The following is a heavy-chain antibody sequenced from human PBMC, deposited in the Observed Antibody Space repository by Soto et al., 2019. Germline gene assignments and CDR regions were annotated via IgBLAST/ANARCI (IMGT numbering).Heavy chain of an antibody. J-gene: IGHJ5*02. V-gene: IGHV3-23*01. CDR1: GFTFSSYA. Sequence: HPGGSLRLSCAASGFTFSSYAMSWVRQAPGKGLEWVSAISGSGGSTYYADSVKGRFTISRDNSKNTLYLQMNSLRAEDTAVYYCAKDLRVTPDPTNYNWFDPWGQGTLVTVSS. D-gene: IGHD2-21*02. CDR3: AKDLRVTPDPTNYNWFDP. CDR2: ISGSGGST.